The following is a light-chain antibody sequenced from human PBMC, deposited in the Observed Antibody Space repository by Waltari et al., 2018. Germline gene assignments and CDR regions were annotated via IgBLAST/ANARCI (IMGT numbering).Light chain of an antibody. CDR2: WAS. CDR1: QSVLYTFNNKNY. J-gene: IGKJ4*01. CDR3: QQYFTSPSLT. Sequence: DIVMTQSPDTLTVSLGERAPINCKTRQSVLYTFNNKNYLGWYQQKPGQPPKLLIYWASTRDSGVPDRFIGSGSGTDFTLTINSLQAEDVAVYYCQQYFTSPSLTFGGGTKVEI. V-gene: IGKV4-1*01.